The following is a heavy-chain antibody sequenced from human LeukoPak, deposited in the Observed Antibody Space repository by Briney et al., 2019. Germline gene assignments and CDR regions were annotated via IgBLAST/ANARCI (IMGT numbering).Heavy chain of an antibody. CDR1: GYGFTSYW. CDR3: ARLSVIMVRGVIPSPPDY. J-gene: IGHJ4*02. V-gene: IGHV5-10-1*01. CDR2: IEPRDSYT. D-gene: IGHD3-10*01. Sequence: GEARRSSFKGSGYGFTSYWISWVRPMPGKGRGWRGRIEPRDSYTNYSPSFQGHVAISADKSISTAYLQWSSLKASDTAMYYCARLSVIMVRGVIPSPPDYWGQGTLVTVSS.